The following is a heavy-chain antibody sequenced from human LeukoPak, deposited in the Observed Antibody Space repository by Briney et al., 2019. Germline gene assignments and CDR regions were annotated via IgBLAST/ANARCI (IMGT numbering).Heavy chain of an antibody. D-gene: IGHD3-16*01. J-gene: IGHJ4*02. CDR2: ISWDDGST. CDR1: GFTFDDYT. CDR3: AREGATSIYFDY. Sequence: GGSLRLSCAASGFTFDDYTMHWVRQAPGKSLEWVSLISWDDGSTYYADSVKGRFTISRDNSKNSLYLQMNSLRTEDTALYYCAREGATSIYFDYWGQGTLVTVSS. V-gene: IGHV3-43*01.